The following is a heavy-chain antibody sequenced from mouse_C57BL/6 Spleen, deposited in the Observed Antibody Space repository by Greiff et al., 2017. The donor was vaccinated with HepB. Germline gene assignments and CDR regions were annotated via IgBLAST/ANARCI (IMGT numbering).Heavy chain of an antibody. CDR1: GFTFSDYG. CDR2: ISSGSSTI. J-gene: IGHJ4*01. Sequence: EVMLVESGGGLVKPGGSLKLSCAASGFTFSDYGMHWVRQAPEKGLEWVAYISSGSSTIYYADTVKGRFTISIDNAKNTLFLQMHSLRSEATAMYYCARITTEGYYAMDYWGQGTSVTVSS. V-gene: IGHV5-17*01. CDR3: ARITTEGYYAMDY. D-gene: IGHD1-1*01.